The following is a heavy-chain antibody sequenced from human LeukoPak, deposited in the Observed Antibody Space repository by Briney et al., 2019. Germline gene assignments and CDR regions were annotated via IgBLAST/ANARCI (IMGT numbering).Heavy chain of an antibody. Sequence: GGSLRLSCAASGFAFSSYSLNWVRQAPGKGLEWVSYISSSSSAIYYADSVKGRFTISRDNAKNSLYLQMNSLRAEDTAVYYCARVFPGSRKWYFDLWGRGTLVTVSS. CDR2: ISSSSSAI. J-gene: IGHJ2*01. D-gene: IGHD5-12*01. V-gene: IGHV3-48*04. CDR3: ARVFPGSRKWYFDL. CDR1: GFAFSSYS.